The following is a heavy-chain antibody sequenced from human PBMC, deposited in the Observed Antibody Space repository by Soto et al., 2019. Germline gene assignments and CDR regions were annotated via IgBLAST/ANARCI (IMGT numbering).Heavy chain of an antibody. V-gene: IGHV4-61*01. CDR1: GGSVSSGSYY. CDR2: IYYSVST. J-gene: IGHJ4*02. Sequence: SETLSLTCTVSGGSVSSGSYYWSWIRQPPGKGLEWIGYIYYSVSTNYNPSLKRRVTISVDTSKNQFSLKLSSVTAADTAVYYCARDTATYYYDSSGYDYWGQGTLVTVSS. CDR3: ARDTATYYYDSSGYDY. D-gene: IGHD3-22*01.